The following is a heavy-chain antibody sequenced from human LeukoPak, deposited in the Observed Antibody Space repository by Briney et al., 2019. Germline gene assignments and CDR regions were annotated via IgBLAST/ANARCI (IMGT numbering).Heavy chain of an antibody. CDR1: GFTFSDYS. V-gene: IGHV3-48*02. CDR3: ARSILFDY. J-gene: IGHJ4*02. Sequence: GGSLRLPCAASGFTFSDYSMNWVRQAPGKGLEWVSYIRSSSSTIYYADSVKGRFTISRDNAKNSLYLQMNSLRDDDTAVYYCARSILFDYWGQGTLVTVSS. CDR2: IRSSSSTI.